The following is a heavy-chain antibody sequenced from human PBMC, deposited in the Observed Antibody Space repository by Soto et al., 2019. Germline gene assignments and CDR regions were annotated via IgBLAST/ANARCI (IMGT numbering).Heavy chain of an antibody. Sequence: SETLSLTCTVSGGSISSYYWSWIRQPPGKGLEWIGYIYYTGSTNYNPSLKSRVTISVDTSKNQFSLKLNSVTAADTAVYYCERETYYSFRESYTIDYGGRVPL. V-gene: IGHV4-59*01. CDR2: IYYTGST. J-gene: IGHJ4*02. CDR3: ERETYYSFRESYTIDY. CDR1: GGSISSYY. D-gene: IGHD3-10*02.